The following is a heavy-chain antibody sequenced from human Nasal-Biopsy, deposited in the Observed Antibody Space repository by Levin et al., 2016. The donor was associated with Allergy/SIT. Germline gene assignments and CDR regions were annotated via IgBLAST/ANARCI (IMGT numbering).Heavy chain of an antibody. CDR3: TGAGQLERPETNWFDP. CDR2: INHSGST. Sequence: SETLSLTCAVYGGSFSGYYWSWIRQPPGKGLEWIGEINHSGSTSYNPSLKSRVTISIDTSKNQFSLKMSSVTAADTAVYYCTGAGQLERPETNWFDPWGQGTLVTVSS. J-gene: IGHJ5*02. V-gene: IGHV4-34*01. D-gene: IGHD1-1*01. CDR1: GGSFSGYY.